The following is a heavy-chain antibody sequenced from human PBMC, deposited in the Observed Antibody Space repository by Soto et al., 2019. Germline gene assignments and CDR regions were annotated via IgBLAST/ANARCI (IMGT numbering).Heavy chain of an antibody. J-gene: IGHJ4*02. D-gene: IGHD3-22*01. CDR1: GFTFSSYA. V-gene: IGHV3-23*01. Sequence: EVQLLESGGGLVQPGGSLRLSCAASGFTFSSYAMSWVRQAPGKGLEWVSAISGSGGSTYYADSGKGRFTISRDNSKNSLYLQMISLRAEDTAVYYCAKDVDYDSSGYYLVFPIRRAPNFDYWGQGTLVTVSS. CDR3: AKDVDYDSSGYYLVFPIRRAPNFDY. CDR2: ISGSGGST.